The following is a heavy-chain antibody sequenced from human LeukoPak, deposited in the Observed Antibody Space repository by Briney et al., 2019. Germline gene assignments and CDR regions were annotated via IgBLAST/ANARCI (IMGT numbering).Heavy chain of an antibody. V-gene: IGHV4-61*02. CDR1: GGSISSGNYY. J-gene: IGHJ3*02. Sequence: SETLSLTCTVSGGSISSGNYYWSWIRKPAGKGLEWIGRIYTSGSTNYNPSLKSRVTISVDTSKNQFSLKLSSVTAADTAVYYCARVGYFDWLSNPYDAFDIWGQGTMVTISS. D-gene: IGHD3-9*01. CDR2: IYTSGST. CDR3: ARVGYFDWLSNPYDAFDI.